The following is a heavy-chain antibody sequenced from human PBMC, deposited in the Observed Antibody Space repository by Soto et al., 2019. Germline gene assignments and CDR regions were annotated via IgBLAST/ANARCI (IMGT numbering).Heavy chain of an antibody. Sequence: EVQLVESGGGLVQPGGSLTLSCAASGFTVSNNFLNWVRQAPGKGLEWVSIIYSAGSTYYADSVKGRFTISKDNSKNTVYLQMNSLRVEDTAIYYCARDRTAMADAFAIWGQGTMVTVSS. D-gene: IGHD5-18*01. CDR1: GFTVSNNF. V-gene: IGHV3-66*01. J-gene: IGHJ3*02. CDR3: ARDRTAMADAFAI. CDR2: IYSAGST.